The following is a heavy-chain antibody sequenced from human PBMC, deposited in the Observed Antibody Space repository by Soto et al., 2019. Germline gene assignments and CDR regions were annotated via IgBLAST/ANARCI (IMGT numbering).Heavy chain of an antibody. CDR1: GGSFSAYY. CDR3: ARVHSGLDY. CDR2: INHGGNS. D-gene: IGHD2-15*01. J-gene: IGHJ4*02. Sequence: SETLSLTCAVYGGSFSAYYWSWIRQPPGKGLEWIGEINHGGNSNYNPSLKSRVTISVDTSQNQFSLRLNSVTAADTAVYYCARVHSGLDYWGQGTLVTVSS. V-gene: IGHV4-34*01.